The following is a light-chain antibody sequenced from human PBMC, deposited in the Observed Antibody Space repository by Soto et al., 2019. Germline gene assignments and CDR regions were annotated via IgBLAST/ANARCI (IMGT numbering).Light chain of an antibody. CDR3: TSYTSISTYV. Sequence: QSALTQPASVSGPPGQSITISCTGTSSDVGAYNYVSWYQHHPGKAPRLVIYDVTNRPSGISDRFSGSKSGNTASLTISGLLAEDEDDYYCTSYTSISTYVFGPGTKVTVL. V-gene: IGLV2-14*01. CDR2: DVT. J-gene: IGLJ1*01. CDR1: SSDVGAYNY.